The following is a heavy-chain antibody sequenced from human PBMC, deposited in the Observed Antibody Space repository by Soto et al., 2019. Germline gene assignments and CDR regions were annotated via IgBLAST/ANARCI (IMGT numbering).Heavy chain of an antibody. CDR3: ARKDPYGSGSYRAFDI. CDR1: GGTFSSYT. J-gene: IGHJ3*02. D-gene: IGHD3-10*01. CDR2: IIPILGIA. Sequence: SVKVSCKASGGTFSSYTISWVRQAPGQGLEWMGRIIPILGIANYAQKFQGRVTITADKSTSTAYMELSSLRSEDTAVYYRARKDPYGSGSYRAFDIWGQGTMVTVSS. V-gene: IGHV1-69*02.